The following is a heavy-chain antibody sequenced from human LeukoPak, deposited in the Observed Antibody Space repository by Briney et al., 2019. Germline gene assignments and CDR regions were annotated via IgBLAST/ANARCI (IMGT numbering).Heavy chain of an antibody. V-gene: IGHV4-61*01. CDR2: IYYTGST. CDR3: ASAPNVDFYDY. Sequence: SETLSLTCTVSGGSVSSGTHYWSWIRQPPGKGLEWIGYIYYTGSTNYNPSLKSRVSMSIDTSKNQFSLKLTSVTAADTAVYYCASAPNVDFYDYWGRGTLVTVSS. CDR1: GGSVSSGTHY. J-gene: IGHJ4*02.